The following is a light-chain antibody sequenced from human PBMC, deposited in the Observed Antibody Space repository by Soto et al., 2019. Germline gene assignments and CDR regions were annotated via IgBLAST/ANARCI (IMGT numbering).Light chain of an antibody. J-gene: IGKJ1*01. V-gene: IGKV1-39*01. Sequence: DIPMTQSPSSLSASVGDRVTITCRASQSISGYLNWYQQKPGKAPKLLIYAASSLQSGVPSRFSGSGSGTDFTLTISSLQPEDFATYYCQQTYSTSWTFGQGTKVEIK. CDR2: AAS. CDR3: QQTYSTSWT. CDR1: QSISGY.